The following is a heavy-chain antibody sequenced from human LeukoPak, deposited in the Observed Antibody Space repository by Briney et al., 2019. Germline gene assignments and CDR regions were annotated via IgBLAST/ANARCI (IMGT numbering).Heavy chain of an antibody. CDR2: IYFSGSD. J-gene: IGHJ4*02. Sequence: PSETLSLTCVVSNGSISSHYWSWVRQSPEKGLEWLGYIYFSGSDNYNPSLKSRLTISIDTSKNQFSLKLRSVTAADTAIYYCARGGWVIAAAGPFDSWGPGTLVTVSS. D-gene: IGHD6-13*01. CDR3: ARGGWVIAAAGPFDS. CDR1: NGSISSHY. V-gene: IGHV4-59*11.